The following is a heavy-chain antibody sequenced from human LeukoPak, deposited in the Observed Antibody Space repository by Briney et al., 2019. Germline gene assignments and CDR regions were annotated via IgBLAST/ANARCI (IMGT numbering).Heavy chain of an antibody. J-gene: IGHJ3*02. CDR1: GFTFSSYW. Sequence: GGSLRLSCAASGFTFSSYWMSWVRQAPGKGLEWVANIKQDGSEKYYVDSVKGRFTISRDNAKNSLYLQMNSLRAEDTAVYYCARGVPAASERGDAFDIWGQGTMVTVSS. D-gene: IGHD2-2*01. CDR3: ARGVPAASERGDAFDI. V-gene: IGHV3-7*01. CDR2: IKQDGSEK.